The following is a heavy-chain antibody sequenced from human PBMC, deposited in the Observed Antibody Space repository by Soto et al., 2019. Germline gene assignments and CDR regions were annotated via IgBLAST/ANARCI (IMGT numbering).Heavy chain of an antibody. CDR2: MYYSGST. Sequence: NPSETLSLTCTVSGGSISSYYCSWIRQPPGKGLEWIGYMYYSGSTNYNPSLKSRVTISVDTSKNQFSLKLSSVTAADTAVYYCARAGAATLSDYWGQGTLVTVSS. CDR3: ARAGAATLSDY. V-gene: IGHV4-59*01. D-gene: IGHD2-15*01. CDR1: GGSISSYY. J-gene: IGHJ4*02.